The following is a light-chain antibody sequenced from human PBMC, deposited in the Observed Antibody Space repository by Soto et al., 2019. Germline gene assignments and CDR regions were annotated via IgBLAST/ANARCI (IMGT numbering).Light chain of an antibody. V-gene: IGKV3-20*01. CDR1: QSVSNNY. CDR2: GAS. Sequence: EVVLTQSPGTLSLSPGERATLSCRASQSVSNNYLAWYQQKPGQAPRLLIYGASTRATGVPDRFSGSGSGTGFTLTISRLEPEDFVVFYCHQYSSSPRTFGQGTRVEVK. J-gene: IGKJ1*01. CDR3: HQYSSSPRT.